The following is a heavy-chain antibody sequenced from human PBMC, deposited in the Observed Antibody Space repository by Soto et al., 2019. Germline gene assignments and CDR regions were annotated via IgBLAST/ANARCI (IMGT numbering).Heavy chain of an antibody. V-gene: IGHV4-61*01. CDR3: AAAAIPVAGRHPDF. Sequence: SETLSLTCTVSGGSVSSGSYYWSWIRQPPGKGLEWIGYIYYSGSTNYNPSLKSRVTISVDTSKNQFSLKLSSVTAADTAVYYCAAAAIPVAGRHPDFWGQGTVVTVSS. CDR2: IYYSGST. D-gene: IGHD6-19*01. J-gene: IGHJ4*02. CDR1: GGSVSSGSYY.